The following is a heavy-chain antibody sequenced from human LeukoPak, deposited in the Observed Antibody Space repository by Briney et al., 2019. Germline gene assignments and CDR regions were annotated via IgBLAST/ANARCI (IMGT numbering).Heavy chain of an antibody. D-gene: IGHD3-22*01. CDR2: IYYSGST. J-gene: IGHJ4*02. Sequence: SETLSLTCTVSGGSISSYYWSWIRQPPGKGLEWIGYIYYSGSTNYNPSLKSRVTISVDTSKNQFSLKLSSVTAADTAVYYCARVTDPRYNSSGYTFDYWGQGTLVTVSS. V-gene: IGHV4-59*01. CDR3: ARVTDPRYNSSGYTFDY. CDR1: GGSISSYY.